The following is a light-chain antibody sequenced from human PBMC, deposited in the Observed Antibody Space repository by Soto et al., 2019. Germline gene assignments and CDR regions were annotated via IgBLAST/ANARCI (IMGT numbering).Light chain of an antibody. J-gene: IGKJ1*01. Sequence: DIQMTQFPSTLSASVGARVTITCRASQSIDSALAWYQQQPGKAPKLLIFKVSTLESGVPSRFIGSGSATEFTLTISSLPPDDFGTYYCQQHKSYPRTFGQGTKVEIK. V-gene: IGKV1-5*03. CDR1: QSIDSA. CDR2: KVS. CDR3: QQHKSYPRT.